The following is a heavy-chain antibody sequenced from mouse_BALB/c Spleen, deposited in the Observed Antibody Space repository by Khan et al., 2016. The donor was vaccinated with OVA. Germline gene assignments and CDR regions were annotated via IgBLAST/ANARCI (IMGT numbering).Heavy chain of an antibody. J-gene: IGHJ4*01. D-gene: IGHD1-2*01. CDR2: IYPGRGSP. Sequence: LQQPGSELVSPGASVKLSCKTSGYTFSTYWMHWVKQRPGQGLKWIGNIYPGRGSPNYDEKFKSKATLTVDTSSTTAYMQLSSLTSEDSAVYYCTRGTTAPYVMDYWGQGTSVTVSS. CDR1: GYTFSTYW. V-gene: IGHV1S22*01. CDR3: TRGTTAPYVMDY.